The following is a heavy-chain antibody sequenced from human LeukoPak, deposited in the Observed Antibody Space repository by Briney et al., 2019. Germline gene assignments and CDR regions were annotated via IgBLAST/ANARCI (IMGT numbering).Heavy chain of an antibody. Sequence: GGSLRLSCAASGFTFSSYAMSWVRQAPGKGLEWVSAISGSSGSTYYADSVKGRFTISRDNSKNTLYLQMNSLRAEDTAVYYCAKSLGFLVRGAGGMDVWGQGTTVTVSS. CDR1: GFTFSSYA. D-gene: IGHD3-10*01. J-gene: IGHJ6*02. V-gene: IGHV3-23*01. CDR2: ISGSSGST. CDR3: AKSLGFLVRGAGGMDV.